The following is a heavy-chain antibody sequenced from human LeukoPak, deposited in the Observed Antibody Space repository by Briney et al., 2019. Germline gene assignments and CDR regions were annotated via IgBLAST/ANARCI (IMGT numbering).Heavy chain of an antibody. CDR2: IYYSGST. V-gene: IGHV4-39*07. Sequence: SETLSLTCTVSGGSISSSSYYWGWIRQPPGKGLEWIGSIYYSGSTYYNPSLKSRVTISVDTSKNQFSLKLNSVTAADTAMYYCARDLRRIAAAGTANWGQGTLVTVSS. CDR1: GGSISSSSYY. D-gene: IGHD6-13*01. CDR3: ARDLRRIAAAGTAN. J-gene: IGHJ4*02.